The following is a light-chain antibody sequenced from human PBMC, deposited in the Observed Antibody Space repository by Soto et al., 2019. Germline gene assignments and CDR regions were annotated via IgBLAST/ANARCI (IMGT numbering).Light chain of an antibody. V-gene: IGLV2-14*01. Sequence: QSALPQPASVSGSPGQSITISCTGTSSDVGGYNYVSWYQQHPGKAPKLMIYEVSNRPSGVSNRFSGSKSANTASLTISGVQAEDEADYFCSSYGSTSTRYVFGTGTKLTVL. CDR1: SSDVGGYNY. CDR3: SSYGSTSTRYV. J-gene: IGLJ1*01. CDR2: EVS.